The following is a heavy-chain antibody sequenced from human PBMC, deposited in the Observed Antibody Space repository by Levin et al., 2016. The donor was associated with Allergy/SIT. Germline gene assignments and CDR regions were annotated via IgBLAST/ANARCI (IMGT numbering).Heavy chain of an antibody. Sequence: ASVKVSCKASGYTFTSYGISWVRQAPGQGLEWMGWISAYNGNTNYAQKLQGRVTMTTDTSTSTAYMELRSLRSDDTAVYYCARLATYGDYEDYYYYYGMDVWGQGTTVTVSS. D-gene: IGHD4-17*01. J-gene: IGHJ6*02. CDR1: GYTFTSYG. CDR3: ARLATYGDYEDYYYYYGMDV. V-gene: IGHV1-18*01. CDR2: ISAYNGNT.